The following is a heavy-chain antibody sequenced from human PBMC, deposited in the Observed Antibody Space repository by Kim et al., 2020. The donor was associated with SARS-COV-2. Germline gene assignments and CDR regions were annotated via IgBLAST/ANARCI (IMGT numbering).Heavy chain of an antibody. CDR1: GGSISSFY. J-gene: IGHJ4*02. D-gene: IGHD7-27*01. V-gene: IGHV4-4*07. CDR3: ARRETGGCYFDYCDY. Sequence: SETLSLTCAVSGGSISSFYWNWIRQPPGKGLEWIGRITSRGETAYNPSLKTRVAMSVDTTTNQFSLKLRSVTVADTAVYFCARRETGGCYFDYCDYWALG. CDR2: ITSRGET.